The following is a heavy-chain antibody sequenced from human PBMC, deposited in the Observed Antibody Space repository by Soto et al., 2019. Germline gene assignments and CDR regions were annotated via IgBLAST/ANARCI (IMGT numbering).Heavy chain of an antibody. Sequence: PGGSRRLSWAASGFSFSNGWMIWVRQLPGKGLEWVGRIKSESDGGTTDYAAPVKGRFTISRDDSKNTLYLQMNSLKTEDTAVYYCTTRSIVLVSARLDYWGQGT. D-gene: IGHD2-21*02. CDR1: GFSFSNGW. CDR2: IKSESDGGTT. CDR3: TTRSIVLVSARLDY. J-gene: IGHJ4*02. V-gene: IGHV3-15*07.